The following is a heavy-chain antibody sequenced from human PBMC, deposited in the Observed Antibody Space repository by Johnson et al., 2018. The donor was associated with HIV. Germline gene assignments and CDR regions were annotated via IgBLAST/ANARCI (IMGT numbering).Heavy chain of an antibody. CDR3: ARLEYSSVSPLLGAFDI. V-gene: IGHV3-33*01. CDR1: GFTFSTYG. Sequence: QVQLVESGGGVVQPGRSLRLSCAASGFTFSTYGMHWVRQAPGRGLEWVAVLWVDGSIQYYADSVKGRFTISRDNSKNSLYLQMNSLRAEDTALYYCARLEYSSVSPLLGAFDIWGQGTMVTVSS. CDR2: LWVDGSIQ. D-gene: IGHD6-6*01. J-gene: IGHJ3*02.